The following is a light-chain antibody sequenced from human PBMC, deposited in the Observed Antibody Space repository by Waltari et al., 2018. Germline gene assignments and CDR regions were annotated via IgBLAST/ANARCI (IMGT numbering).Light chain of an antibody. V-gene: IGLV2-23*03. J-gene: IGLJ3*02. CDR2: EGN. CDR3: CSYAGSNTFVV. CDR1: SSDVGSYNL. Sequence: QSALTQPASVSGSPGQSITISCTGTSSDVGSYNLVPWYQQHPGKAPKLMIYEGNKRPSGVSNRFSGSKSGNTASLTISGLQGEDEADYHCCSYAGSNTFVVFGGGTKLTVL.